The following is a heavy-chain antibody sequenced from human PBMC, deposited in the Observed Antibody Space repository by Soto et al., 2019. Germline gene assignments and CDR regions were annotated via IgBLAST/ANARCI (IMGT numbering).Heavy chain of an antibody. CDR3: ATFYIVVGVAASPGAFDI. V-gene: IGHV4-39*01. CDR2: IYYSGST. Sequence: PSETLSLTCTVSGGSISSSSYYWGWIRQPPGKGLEWIGSIYYSGSTYYNPSLKSRVTISVDTSKNQFSLKLSSVTAADTAVYYFATFYIVVGVAASPGAFDIWGQGKMVTVS. D-gene: IGHD2-15*01. CDR1: GGSISSSSYY. J-gene: IGHJ3*02.